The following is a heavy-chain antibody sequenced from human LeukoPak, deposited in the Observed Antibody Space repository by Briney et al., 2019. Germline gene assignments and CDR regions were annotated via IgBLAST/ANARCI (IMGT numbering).Heavy chain of an antibody. CDR3: ATGDINTLPDRYYFYMDV. CDR1: GYTLTELS. D-gene: IGHD2-15*01. CDR2: FDPEDGET. Sequence: ASVKVSCKVSGYTLTELSIHWVRQAPGKGLEGMGGFDPEDGETIYAQKFQGRVTMTEDTSTDTAYMELSSLRSEDTAVYYCATGDINTLPDRYYFYMDVWGKGTTVTVSS. V-gene: IGHV1-24*01. J-gene: IGHJ6*03.